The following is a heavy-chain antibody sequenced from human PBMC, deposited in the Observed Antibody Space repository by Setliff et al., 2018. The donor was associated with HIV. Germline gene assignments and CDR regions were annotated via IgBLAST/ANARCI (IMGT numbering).Heavy chain of an antibody. D-gene: IGHD6-13*01. Sequence: GGSLRLSWSASRFTFSYYNMYWLRQAPGEGLEWVSSISGNSDHIYYADSVKGRFTISRDNAKNSLYLQMNSLRAEDTALYYCARGYSTNWLAAFDIWGQGTMVTVSS. CDR3: ARGYSTNWLAAFDI. CDR1: RFTFSYYN. CDR2: ISGNSDHI. V-gene: IGHV3-21*01. J-gene: IGHJ3*02.